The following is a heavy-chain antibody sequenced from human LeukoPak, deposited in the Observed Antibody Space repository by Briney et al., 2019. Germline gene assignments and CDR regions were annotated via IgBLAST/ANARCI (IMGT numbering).Heavy chain of an antibody. J-gene: IGHJ4*02. D-gene: IGHD4-17*01. CDR2: ISGSGGST. V-gene: IGHV3-23*01. CDR3: ARDGTTVNYATFLDY. Sequence: GGSLRLSCAASGFTFSSYAMSWVRQAPGKGLEWVSAISGSGGSTYYADSVKGRFTISRDNSKNTLYLQMNSLRAEDTAVYCCARDGTTVNYATFLDYWGQGTLVTVSS. CDR1: GFTFSSYA.